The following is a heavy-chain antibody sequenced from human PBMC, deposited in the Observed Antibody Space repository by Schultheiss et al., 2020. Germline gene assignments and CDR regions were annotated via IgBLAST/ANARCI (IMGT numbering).Heavy chain of an antibody. CDR1: GLSLTTDGMR. Sequence: SGPTLVKPTQTLTLTCSLSGLSLTTDGMRVSWIRQPPGKALEWLALIYWDDDKRYSPSLKSRLTITKDTSKNQVVLTMTNMDPVDTATYYCAHSNYDSSLGAFDIWGQGTMVTVSS. CDR3: AHSNYDSSLGAFDI. V-gene: IGHV2-5*08. D-gene: IGHD3-22*01. CDR2: IYWDDDK. J-gene: IGHJ3*02.